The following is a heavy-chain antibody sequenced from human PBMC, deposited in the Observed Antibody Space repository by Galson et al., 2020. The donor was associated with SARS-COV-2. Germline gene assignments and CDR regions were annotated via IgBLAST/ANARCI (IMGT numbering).Heavy chain of an antibody. D-gene: IGHD1-26*01. J-gene: IGHJ3*02. CDR1: GFTFTNYA. V-gene: IGHV3-30*04. CDR2: ITQDGRIA. Sequence: QLGESLKISGAASGFTFTNYAIHWVRQATGKGLEWVAGITQDGRIAVYADSVKGRLTISRDNSENMLFLQMDSLRADDTAVYYCARDVSGGASDIWGQGTMVTVSS. CDR3: ARDVSGGASDI.